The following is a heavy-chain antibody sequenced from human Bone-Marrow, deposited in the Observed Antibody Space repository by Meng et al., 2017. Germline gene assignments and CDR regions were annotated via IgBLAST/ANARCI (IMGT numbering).Heavy chain of an antibody. CDR1: GYTFTGYY. J-gene: IGHJ6*02. CDR3: ARDIVVVPAAMGYYYYGMDV. V-gene: IGHV1-2*06. D-gene: IGHD2-2*01. Sequence: ASVKVSCKASGYTFTGYYMHWVRQAPGQGLEWMGRINPNSGGTNYAQKFQGRVTMTRDTSISTAYMELSRLRSDDTAVYYCARDIVVVPAAMGYYYYGMDVWGQGTMVTVSS. CDR2: INPNSGGT.